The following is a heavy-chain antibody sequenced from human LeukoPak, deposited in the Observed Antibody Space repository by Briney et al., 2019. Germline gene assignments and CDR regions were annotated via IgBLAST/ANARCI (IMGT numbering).Heavy chain of an antibody. V-gene: IGHV1-69*13. Sequence: GASVKVSCKASGGTFSSYAISWVRQAPGQGLEWMGGIIPIFGTANYAQKFQGRVTITADESTSTAYMELSSLRSEDTVVYYCARTGPSYYYDSSGYYYEDYWGQGTLVTVSS. CDR2: IIPIFGTA. CDR1: GGTFSSYA. D-gene: IGHD3-22*01. CDR3: ARTGPSYYYDSSGYYYEDY. J-gene: IGHJ4*02.